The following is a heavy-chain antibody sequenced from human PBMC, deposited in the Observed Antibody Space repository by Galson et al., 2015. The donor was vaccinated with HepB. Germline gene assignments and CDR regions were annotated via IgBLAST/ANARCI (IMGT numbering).Heavy chain of an antibody. CDR2: IYYSGST. D-gene: IGHD3-22*01. V-gene: IGHV4-39*01. Sequence: ETLSLTCTVSGGSISSSSYYWGWIRQPPGKGLEWIGSIYYSGSTYYNPSLKSRVTISVDTSKNQFSLKLSSVTAADTAVYYCARWIGYYYDSSGYPVNWFDPWGQGTLVTVSS. CDR3: ARWIGYYYDSSGYPVNWFDP. CDR1: GGSISSSSYY. J-gene: IGHJ5*02.